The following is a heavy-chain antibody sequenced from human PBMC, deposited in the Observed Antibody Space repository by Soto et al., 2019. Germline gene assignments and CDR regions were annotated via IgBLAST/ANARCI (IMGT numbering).Heavy chain of an antibody. D-gene: IGHD3-10*01. V-gene: IGHV1-3*01. J-gene: IGHJ4*02. CDR3: ARGIWTMTRGAYYFDN. CDR1: GFVFTNYA. CDR2: VNAGNGNT. Sequence: VSVKVSCKASGFVFTNYAMRWVRQARGQRLEWMGWVNAGNGNTKYSQKFQGRVTITRDTSASTAYMELSSLTSEDTAVYYCARGIWTMTRGAYYFDNWGQGTLVTVS.